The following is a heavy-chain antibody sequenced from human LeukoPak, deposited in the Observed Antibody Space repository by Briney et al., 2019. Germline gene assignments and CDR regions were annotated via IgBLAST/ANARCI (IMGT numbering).Heavy chain of an antibody. CDR1: GFTFSSYS. D-gene: IGHD1-1*01. Sequence: GGSLRLSCAASGFTFSSYSMNWVRQAPGKGLEWVSSISSSSSYIYYADSVKGRFTISRDNAKNSLYLQMNSLRAEHTAVYYCARDPPSTGTTGFDYGGQGTLVTVSS. CDR3: ARDPPSTGTTGFDY. V-gene: IGHV3-21*01. CDR2: ISSSSSYI. J-gene: IGHJ4*02.